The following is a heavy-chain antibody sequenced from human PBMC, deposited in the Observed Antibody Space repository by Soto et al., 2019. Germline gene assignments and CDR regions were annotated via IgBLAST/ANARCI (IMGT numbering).Heavy chain of an antibody. CDR2: RYYSEST. V-gene: IGHV4-31*03. Sequence: SETLSLTCTVSGGSITTGGYYWSWIRQLPGKGLEWIGHRYYSESTYYNPSLKSRVSISLDTSKNQFSLKLSFVTAADTAMYYCARTKCSGGGCYSWSLDYWGQGTPVTVSS. CDR3: ARTKCSGGGCYSWSLDY. D-gene: IGHD2-15*01. CDR1: GGSITTGGYY. J-gene: IGHJ4*02.